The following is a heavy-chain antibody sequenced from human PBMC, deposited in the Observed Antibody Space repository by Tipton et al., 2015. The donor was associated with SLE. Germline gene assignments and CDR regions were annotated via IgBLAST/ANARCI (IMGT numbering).Heavy chain of an antibody. CDR1: GYTFTSYG. Sequence: QLVQSGAEVKKPGASVKVSCKASGYTFTSYGISWVRQAPGQGLEWMGWINPSGGSTSYAQKFQGRVTMTRDTSTSTVYMELSSLRSEDTAVYYCARDEASGSGSGGMDVWGQGTTVTVSS. D-gene: IGHD1-26*01. CDR2: INPSGGST. CDR3: ARDEASGSGSGGMDV. J-gene: IGHJ6*02. V-gene: IGHV1-46*01.